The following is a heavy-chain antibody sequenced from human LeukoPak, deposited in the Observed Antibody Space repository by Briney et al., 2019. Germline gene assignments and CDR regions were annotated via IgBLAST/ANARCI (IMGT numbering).Heavy chain of an antibody. CDR3: ARTRFDILTGPPYYYCYMDV. Sequence: GGSLRLSCAASGFTFSSYGMHWVRQAPGKGLEWVAFIRYDGSNKYYADSVKGRFTISRDNSKNTLYLQMNSLRAEDTAVYYCARTRFDILTGPPYYYCYMDVWDKGTTVTISS. CDR2: IRYDGSNK. J-gene: IGHJ6*03. D-gene: IGHD3-9*01. CDR1: GFTFSSYG. V-gene: IGHV3-30*02.